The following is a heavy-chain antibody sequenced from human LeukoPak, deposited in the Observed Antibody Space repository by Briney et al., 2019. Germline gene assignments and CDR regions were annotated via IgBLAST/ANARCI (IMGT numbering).Heavy chain of an antibody. J-gene: IGHJ4*02. Sequence: SETLSLTCAVYGGSFSGYYWSWIRQPPGKGLGWIGEINHSGSTNYNPSLKSRVTISVDTSKNQFSLKLSSVTAADTAVYYCARDNGVAAAGTLYFDYWGQGTLVTVSS. CDR3: ARDNGVAAAGTLYFDY. CDR1: GGSFSGYY. V-gene: IGHV4-34*01. D-gene: IGHD6-13*01. CDR2: INHSGST.